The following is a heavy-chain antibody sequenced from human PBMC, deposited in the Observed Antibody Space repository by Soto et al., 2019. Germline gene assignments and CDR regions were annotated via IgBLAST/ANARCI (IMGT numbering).Heavy chain of an antibody. CDR3: AGDSSGSYYYGMDV. CDR2: ISSSSSTI. V-gene: IGHV3-48*02. D-gene: IGHD3-22*01. CDR1: GFTFSSYS. Sequence: GESLKISCAASGFTFSSYSMNWVRQAPGKGLEWVSYISSSSSTIYYADSVKGRFTISRDNAKNSLYLQMNSLRDEDTAVYYCAGDSSGSYYYGMDVWGQGTTVTVSS. J-gene: IGHJ6*02.